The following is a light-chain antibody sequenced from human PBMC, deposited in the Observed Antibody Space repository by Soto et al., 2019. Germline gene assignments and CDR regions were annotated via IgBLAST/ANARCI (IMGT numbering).Light chain of an antibody. CDR2: DVF. CDR1: QRVASY. Sequence: EIVLTQSPATLSLSPGERATLSCRASQRVASYLAWYQQKPGQAPRLLIYDVFIRATGIPARFSGSGSGTDFTLTNSSLEPEDFAVYYCQQRTNWPRALTFGGGTKVEIK. J-gene: IGKJ4*01. CDR3: QQRTNWPRALT. V-gene: IGKV3-11*01.